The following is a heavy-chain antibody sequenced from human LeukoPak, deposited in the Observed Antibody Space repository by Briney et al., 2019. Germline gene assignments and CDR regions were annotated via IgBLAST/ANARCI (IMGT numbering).Heavy chain of an antibody. CDR2: INPNSGGT. Sequence: ASVKVSCKASGYTFTGYYMHWVRQAPGQGLEWMGGINPNSGGTNYAQKFQGRVTMTRDTSISTAYMELSRLRSDEQAVYYCARVGYQLRLYYLDYWGQGTLVTVSS. V-gene: IGHV1-2*02. CDR1: GYTFTGYY. J-gene: IGHJ4*02. CDR3: ARVGYQLRLYYLDY. D-gene: IGHD2-2*01.